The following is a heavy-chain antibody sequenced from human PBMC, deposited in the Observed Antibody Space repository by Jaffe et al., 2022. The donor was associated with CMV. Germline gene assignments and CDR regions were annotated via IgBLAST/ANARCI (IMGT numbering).Heavy chain of an antibody. CDR2: IVVGSGNT. CDR3: AAEASYYDFWSGSVDYYGMDV. Sequence: QMQLVQSGPEVKKPGTSVKVSCKASGFTFTSSAVQWVRQARGQRLEWIGWIVVGSGNTNYAQKFQERVTITRDMSTSTAYMELSSLRSEDTAVYYCAAEASYYDFWSGSVDYYGMDVWGQGTTVTVSS. CDR1: GFTFTSSA. J-gene: IGHJ6*02. D-gene: IGHD3-3*01. V-gene: IGHV1-58*01.